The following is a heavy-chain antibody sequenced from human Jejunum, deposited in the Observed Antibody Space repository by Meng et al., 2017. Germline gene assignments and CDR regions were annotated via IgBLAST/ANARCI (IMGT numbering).Heavy chain of an antibody. J-gene: IGHJ3*02. CDR1: GFTFSDHY. V-gene: IGHV3-72*01. CDR2: IRKKVNGYTT. D-gene: IGHD2-15*01. Sequence: GESLKISCAASGFTFSDHYMDWVRQAPGKGLEWVGRIRKKVNGYTTEYAVSVKGRFIISRDDSQNSLYLQMNSVKSEGTAVYYCARHGGDCSGDGGYDALDIWGQGTMVTVSS. CDR3: ARHGGDCSGDGGYDALDI.